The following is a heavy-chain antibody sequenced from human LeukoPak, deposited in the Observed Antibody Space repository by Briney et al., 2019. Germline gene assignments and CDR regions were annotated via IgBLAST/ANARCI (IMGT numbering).Heavy chain of an antibody. CDR2: IYYSGST. D-gene: IGHD6-13*01. J-gene: IGHJ4*02. CDR1: GGSISSSSYY. V-gene: IGHV4-39*01. Sequence: SETLSLTCTVSGGSISSSSYYWGWIRQPPGKGLEWIGSIYYSGSTYYNPSLKSRVTISVDTSKNQFSLKLSSVTAADTAVYYCARRRYSSSWYRFDYWGQGTLVTVSS. CDR3: ARRRYSSSWYRFDY.